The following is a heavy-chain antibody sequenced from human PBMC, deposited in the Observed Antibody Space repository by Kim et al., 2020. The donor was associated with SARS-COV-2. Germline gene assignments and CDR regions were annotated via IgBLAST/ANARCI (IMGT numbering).Heavy chain of an antibody. CDR3: ARHEPDYSGWEPLDY. D-gene: IGHD6-19*01. V-gene: IGHV5-51*01. Sequence: PSFQGQVTISADKSISTAYLQWSSLKASDTAMYYCARHEPDYSGWEPLDYWGQGTLVTVSS. J-gene: IGHJ4*02.